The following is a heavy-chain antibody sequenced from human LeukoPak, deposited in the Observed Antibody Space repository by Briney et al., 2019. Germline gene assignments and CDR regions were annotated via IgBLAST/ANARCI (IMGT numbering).Heavy chain of an antibody. CDR2: IYHSGST. CDR3: ARVGYYDSSGYPGALDI. J-gene: IGHJ3*02. V-gene: IGHV4-30-2*01. D-gene: IGHD3-22*01. Sequence: SETLSLTCAVSGGSISSGGYSWSWIRQPPGKGLEWIGYIYHSGSTYYNPSLKGRVTISVDRSKNQFSLELSSVTAAATAVYYCARVGYYDSSGYPGALDIWGQGTMVTVSS. CDR1: GGSISSGGYS.